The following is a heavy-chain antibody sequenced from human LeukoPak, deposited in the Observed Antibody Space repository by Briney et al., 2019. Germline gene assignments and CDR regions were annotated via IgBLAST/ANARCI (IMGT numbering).Heavy chain of an antibody. J-gene: IGHJ6*03. D-gene: IGHD2-2*02. V-gene: IGHV1-69*05. CDR3: ARADIVVVPAAIRRGYYYYYMDV. CDR1: GGTFSSYA. CDR2: IIPIFGTA. Sequence: ASVKVSCKASGGTFSSYAISWVRQAPGQGVEWMGGIIPIFGTANYAQKFQGRVTITTDESTSTAYMELSSLRSEDTAVYYCARADIVVVPAAIRRGYYYYYMDVWGKGTTVTVSS.